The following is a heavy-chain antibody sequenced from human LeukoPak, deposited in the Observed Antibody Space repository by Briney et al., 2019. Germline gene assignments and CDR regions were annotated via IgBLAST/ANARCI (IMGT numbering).Heavy chain of an antibody. V-gene: IGHV3-23*01. CDR3: AKDYDILTGSTYDY. J-gene: IGHJ4*02. CDR1: GFTFSSYA. Sequence: GGSLRLSCAASGFTFSSYAMSWVRQAPGKGLEWVSAISGSGGSTYYADSVKGRFTISRDNSKNTLYLQMNSLRAEDTAVYYCAKDYDILTGSTYDYWGQGTLVTVSS. D-gene: IGHD3-9*01. CDR2: ISGSGGST.